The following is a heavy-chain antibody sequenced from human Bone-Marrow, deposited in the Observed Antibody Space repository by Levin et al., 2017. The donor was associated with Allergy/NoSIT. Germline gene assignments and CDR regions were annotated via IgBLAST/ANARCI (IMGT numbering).Heavy chain of an antibody. Sequence: PGGSLRLSCAASGFTFSTYGMHWVRQAPGKGLEWVAVIWFAGNNEYYADSVKGRFTISRDNSKNTLYVQMNSLRAEDTAVYYCARSGHYSNPGADDYYMDVWGKGTTVTVSS. CDR2: IWFAGNNE. J-gene: IGHJ6*03. V-gene: IGHV3-33*01. CDR1: GFTFSTYG. CDR3: ARSGHYSNPGADDYYMDV. D-gene: IGHD4-11*01.